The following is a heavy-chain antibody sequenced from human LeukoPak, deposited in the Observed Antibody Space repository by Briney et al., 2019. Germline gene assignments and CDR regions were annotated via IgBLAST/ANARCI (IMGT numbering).Heavy chain of an antibody. CDR1: GGSISSYY. V-gene: IGHV4-39*01. D-gene: IGHD5-18*01. Sequence: PSETLSLTCTVSGGSISSYYWGWIRQPPGKGLEWIGSIYYSGSTYYNPSLKSRVSISVDTSKNQFSLKLSSVTAADTAVFYCARHVYSYGFSSDYWGQGTLVTVSS. CDR2: IYYSGST. J-gene: IGHJ4*02. CDR3: ARHVYSYGFSSDY.